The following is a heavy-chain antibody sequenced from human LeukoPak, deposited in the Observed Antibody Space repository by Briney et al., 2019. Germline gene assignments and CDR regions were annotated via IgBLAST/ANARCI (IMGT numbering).Heavy chain of an antibody. D-gene: IGHD2-15*01. CDR1: GFTFSDYY. V-gene: IGHV3-11*06. CDR3: ARVRSGGSFDAFDI. CDR2: MSSSSIFT. Sequence: GGSLRPSCAASGFTFSDYYMSWIRQAPAKGLEWVSYMSSSSIFTKYAVSVKGRFTFYRDNAKNSLYLQMNSLGAEDPGVYYCARVRSGGSFDAFDIWGQGTMVTVSS. J-gene: IGHJ3*02.